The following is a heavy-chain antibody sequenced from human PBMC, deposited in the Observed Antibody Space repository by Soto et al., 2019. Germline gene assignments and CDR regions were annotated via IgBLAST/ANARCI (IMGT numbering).Heavy chain of an antibody. V-gene: IGHV4-59*01. CDR3: AGELYYDILTGYVSGGWFDP. CDR1: GGSISSYY. D-gene: IGHD3-9*01. J-gene: IGHJ5*02. CDR2: IYYSGST. Sequence: SETLSLTCTVSGGSISSYYWSWIRQPPGKGLEWIGYIYYSGSTNYNPSLKSRVTISVDTSKNQFSLKLSSVTAADTAVYYCAGELYYDILTGYVSGGWFDPSGQGTLVTVSS.